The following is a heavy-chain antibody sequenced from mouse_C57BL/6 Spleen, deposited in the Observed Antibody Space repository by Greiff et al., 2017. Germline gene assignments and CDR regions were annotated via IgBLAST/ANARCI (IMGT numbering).Heavy chain of an antibody. CDR2: ISDSGST. V-gene: IGHV3-8*01. Sequence: EVQLQESGPGLAKPSQTLSLTCSVTGYSITSDYWNWIRKFPGNKLEYIGYISDSGSTYYNPSPKSRISITRDTSKNQYYLQLNSVTTEDTATYYCASSNWDENYFDYWGQGTTLTVSS. D-gene: IGHD4-1*02. J-gene: IGHJ2*01. CDR1: GYSITSDY. CDR3: ASSNWDENYFDY.